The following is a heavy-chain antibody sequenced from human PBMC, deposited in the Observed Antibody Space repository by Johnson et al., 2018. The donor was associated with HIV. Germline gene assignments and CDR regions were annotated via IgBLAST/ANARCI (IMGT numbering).Heavy chain of an antibody. D-gene: IGHD3-22*01. J-gene: IGHJ3*02. CDR1: GFTFSDYY. CDR3: ARDRGYYDSSGGDAFDI. CDR2: ISSSGTTV. Sequence: QVQLVESGGGLVKPGGSLRLSCAASGFTFSDYYMTWIRQTPGKGLEWVSYISSSGTTVYYAGSVKGRFSISRDNTKNSGYLQMNSLRAEDTALYYCARDRGYYDSSGGDAFDIWGQGTMVTVSS. V-gene: IGHV3-11*04.